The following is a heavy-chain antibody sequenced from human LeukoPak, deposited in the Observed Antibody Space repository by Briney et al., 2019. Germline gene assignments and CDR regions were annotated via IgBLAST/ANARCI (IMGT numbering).Heavy chain of an antibody. CDR2: IKSDGSST. J-gene: IGHJ6*04. CDR1: GFTFSNYW. Sequence: GGSLRLSCAAPGFTFSNYWMQWVRQAPGKGLGWVSRIKSDGSSTGYADSVKGRFTISRYNAKNTLYLQMHSHTAEDTAVYYCAREGGYCSGDVCYSNYGMEVWGKGPTVTVSS. V-gene: IGHV3-74*01. D-gene: IGHD2-15*01. CDR3: AREGGYCSGDVCYSNYGMEV.